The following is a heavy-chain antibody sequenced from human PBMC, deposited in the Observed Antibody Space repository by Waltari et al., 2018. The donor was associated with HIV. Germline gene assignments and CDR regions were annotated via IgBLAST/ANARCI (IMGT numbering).Heavy chain of an antibody. J-gene: IGHJ6*02. Sequence: QVQLVQSGAEGQEPGSSVKVSCKSSGGTVPSSDLSWVRQAPGQGLEWMGAIIPLFGEANYAQKFQGRLTITADESTSTAYMELSSLRSEDTAVYYCARVPDRSGYQRYAMDVWGQGTTVTVS. D-gene: IGHD3-22*01. V-gene: IGHV1-69*01. CDR1: GGTVPSSD. CDR2: IIPLFGEA. CDR3: ARVPDRSGYQRYAMDV.